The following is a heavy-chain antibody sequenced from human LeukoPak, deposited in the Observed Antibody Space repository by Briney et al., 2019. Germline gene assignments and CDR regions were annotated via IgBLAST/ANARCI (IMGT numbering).Heavy chain of an antibody. D-gene: IGHD3-22*01. Sequence: PSETLFLTCTVSGGSISGFRWTWIRQPPGKGLQWIGYSYSDGNSKQHPSLKSRVTISVDTSKKQFSLKLTSVTAADTAVYFCARGRVVVSAWGLQNYYYYMDVWGKGTTVTVSS. CDR1: GGSISGFR. J-gene: IGHJ6*03. CDR3: ARGRVVVSAWGLQNYYYYMDV. CDR2: SYSDGNS. V-gene: IGHV4-59*01.